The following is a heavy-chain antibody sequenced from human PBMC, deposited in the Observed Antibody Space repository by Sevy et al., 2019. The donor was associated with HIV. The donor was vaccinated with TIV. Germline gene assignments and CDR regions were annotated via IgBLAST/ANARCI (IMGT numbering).Heavy chain of an antibody. CDR1: GFTFDDYA. CDR3: AKTMRSLRAKPTDFGTAMDV. CDR2: ITWNSINI. D-gene: IGHD3-22*01. J-gene: IGHJ6*02. Sequence: GGSLRLSCAASGFTFDDYAMHWVRQAPGKGLEWVSGITWNSINIGYADSVKGRFTISRDNANNSLYLQMNSLRAEDTTVYYCAKTMRSLRAKPTDFGTAMDVWGQGTPVTVSS. V-gene: IGHV3-9*01.